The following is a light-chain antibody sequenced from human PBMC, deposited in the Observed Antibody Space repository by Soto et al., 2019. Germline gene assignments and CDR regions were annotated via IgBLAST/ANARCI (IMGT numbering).Light chain of an antibody. CDR3: GSYTTSSTVV. CDR1: SSDVGSYPY. Sequence: QPVLTQPASVSGSPGQSITISCTGTSSDVGSYPYVSWYQQHPGKAPKLMIYDVNSRPSGVSNRFSGSKSGNTASLTISGLQAEDEADYYCGSYTTSSTVVFGGGTKLTVL. V-gene: IGLV2-14*03. CDR2: DVN. J-gene: IGLJ2*01.